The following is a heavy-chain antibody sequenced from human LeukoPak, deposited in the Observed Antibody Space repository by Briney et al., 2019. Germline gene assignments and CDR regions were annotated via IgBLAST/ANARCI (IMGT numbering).Heavy chain of an antibody. CDR2: IYSGGST. J-gene: IGHJ4*02. CDR3: ARGEYSVYDYLFDY. D-gene: IGHD5/OR15-5a*01. V-gene: IGHV3-53*01. CDR1: GFTLSSNY. Sequence: GGSLRLSCAASGFTLSSNYMSWVRQAPGKGLEWVLVIYSGGSTNYADSVKGRFTISRDNSKNPLYLQMNSLSAEDTAVYYCARGEYSVYDYLFDYWGRGTLVTVSS.